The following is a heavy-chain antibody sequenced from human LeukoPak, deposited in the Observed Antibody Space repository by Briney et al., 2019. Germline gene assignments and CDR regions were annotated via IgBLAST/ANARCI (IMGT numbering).Heavy chain of an antibody. J-gene: IGHJ4*02. V-gene: IGHV4-39*01. Sequence: SETLSLTCTVSDGSISVYTAYYWGWIRQPPGKGLEWIGGIFSSGSTYYNPSLKSRVTISVDTSKNQFSLKLSSVTAADTAVYFCARSRGYSYAQDYWGQGTLVTVSS. CDR2: IFSSGST. CDR1: DGSISVYTAYY. D-gene: IGHD5-18*01. CDR3: ARSRGYSYAQDY.